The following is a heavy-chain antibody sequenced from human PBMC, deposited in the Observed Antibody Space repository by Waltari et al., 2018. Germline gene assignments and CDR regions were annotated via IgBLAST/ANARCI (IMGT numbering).Heavy chain of an antibody. D-gene: IGHD7-27*01. CDR1: GESFNNYY. CDR2: TGHRGAT. V-gene: IGHV4-34*01. J-gene: IGHJ4*02. CDR3: ARHRRGSNGIDY. Sequence: QVQLQQWGAGLLKPSETLSLTCGYYGESFNNYYWIWVRQPPGKGLEWIGETGHRGATKYNPSVASRVTISLDTSKSQFSLSLRSVIAADAAMYYCARHRRGSNGIDYWGQGTLVTVSS.